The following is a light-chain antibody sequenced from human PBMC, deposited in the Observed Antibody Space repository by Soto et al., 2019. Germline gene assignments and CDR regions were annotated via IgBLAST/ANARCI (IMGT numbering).Light chain of an antibody. CDR2: DPS. CDR1: QSLDSSS. CDR3: QQYGGSPFP. J-gene: IGKJ3*01. V-gene: IGKV3-20*01. Sequence: EIVLTQSPGTLSLSPGERATLSCRASQSLDSSSLAWHQQKPGQAPRLLISDPSSRAPGIPDRFSASGSGTDFNLTISRVEPEDIAVYYCQQYGGSPFPFGPGSRRDL.